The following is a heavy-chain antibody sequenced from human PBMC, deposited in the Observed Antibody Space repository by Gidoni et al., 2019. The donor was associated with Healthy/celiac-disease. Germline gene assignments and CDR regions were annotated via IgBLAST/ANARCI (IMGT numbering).Heavy chain of an antibody. V-gene: IGHV1-46*03. CDR2: INPSGGST. CDR3: ASPGGYCSGGSCYSFDY. J-gene: IGHJ4*02. CDR1: GYTFTSYY. Sequence: QVQLVQSGAEVKKPGASVKFSCKASGYTFTSYYMHWVRQAPGQGLEWMGIINPSGGSTSYAQKFKGRVTMTRDTSTSTVYMELSSLRSEDTAVYYCASPGGYCSGGSCYSFDYGGQGTLVTVSS. D-gene: IGHD2-15*01.